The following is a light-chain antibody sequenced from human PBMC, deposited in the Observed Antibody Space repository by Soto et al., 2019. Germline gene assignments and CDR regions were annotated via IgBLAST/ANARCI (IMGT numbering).Light chain of an antibody. CDR2: AAS. CDR1: QNIRNY. CDR3: QQYDNLPLT. V-gene: IGKV1-33*01. J-gene: IGKJ4*01. Sequence: DIQMTQSPSSLSASVRDSVTITCRASQNIRNYLNWYQQKPGRAPKILIYAASNFETGVPSRFSGSGSGTEFTFTISSLQPEDIATYYCQQYDNLPLTLGGGTKVDI.